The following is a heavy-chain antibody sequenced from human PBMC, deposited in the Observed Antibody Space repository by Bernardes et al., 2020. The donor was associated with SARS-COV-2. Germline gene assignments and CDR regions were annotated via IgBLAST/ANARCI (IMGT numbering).Heavy chain of an antibody. CDR2: ISYDGSNK. CDR1: GFTFSSYT. Sequence: GGSLRLSCAASGFTFSSYTMHWVRQAPGKGLEWVAVISYDGSNKYYADSAKGRFTISRDNSKNTLYLQMNSLRAEDTAVYYCARDAVLGSSGWLFDYWGQGTLVTVYS. CDR3: ARDAVLGSSGWLFDY. D-gene: IGHD6-19*01. J-gene: IGHJ4*02. V-gene: IGHV3-30-3*01.